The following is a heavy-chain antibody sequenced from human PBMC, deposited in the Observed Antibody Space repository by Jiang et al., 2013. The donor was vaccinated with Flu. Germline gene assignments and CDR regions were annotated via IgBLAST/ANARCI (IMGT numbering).Heavy chain of an antibody. J-gene: IGHJ4*02. CDR2: IYHSGST. D-gene: IGHD6-19*01. CDR1: GYSISSGYY. CDR3: ARDRSLYSSGWYFFPDY. V-gene: IGHV4-38-2*02. Sequence: LLKPSETLSLTCTVSGYSISSGYYWGWIRQPPGKGLEWIGSIYHSGSTYYNPSLKSRVTISVDTSKNQFSLKLSSVTAADTAVYYCARDRSLYSSGWYFFPDYWGQGTLVTVSS.